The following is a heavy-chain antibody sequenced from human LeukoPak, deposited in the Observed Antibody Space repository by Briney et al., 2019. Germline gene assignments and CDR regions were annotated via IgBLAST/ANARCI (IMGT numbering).Heavy chain of an antibody. CDR3: ARASRYYDSSGYYPKPNLDY. D-gene: IGHD3-22*01. CDR1: GYTFTSYG. J-gene: IGHJ4*02. CDR2: ISAYNGNT. V-gene: IGHV1-18*01. Sequence: ASVKVSCKASGYTFTSYGISWVRQAPGQGLEWMGWISAYNGNTNYAQKLRGRVTMTTDTSTSTAYMELRSLRSDDTAVYYCARASRYYDSSGYYPKPNLDYWGQGTLVTVSS.